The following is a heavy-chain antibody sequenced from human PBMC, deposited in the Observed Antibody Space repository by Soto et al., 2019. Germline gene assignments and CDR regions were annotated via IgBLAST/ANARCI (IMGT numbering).Heavy chain of an antibody. J-gene: IGHJ5*02. D-gene: IGHD2-15*01. Sequence: QVQLVESGGGVVQPGRSLRLSCAASGFTFSSYGMHWVRQAPGKGLEWVAVIWYDGSNKYYADSVKGRFTISRDNSKNTLYLQMNSLRAEDTAVYYCARDSGEYCSGGSCYSGFDPWGQGTLVTVSS. CDR3: ARDSGEYCSGGSCYSGFDP. V-gene: IGHV3-33*01. CDR1: GFTFSSYG. CDR2: IWYDGSNK.